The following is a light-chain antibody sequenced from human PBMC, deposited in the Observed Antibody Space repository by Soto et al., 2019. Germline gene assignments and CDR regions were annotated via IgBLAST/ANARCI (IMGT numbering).Light chain of an antibody. V-gene: IGKV3D-20*02. J-gene: IGKJ4*01. CDR1: QSVDNNY. Sequence: EIVLTQSPATLSLSPGEKATLSCGASQSVDNNYLAWYQHKPGLPPRLLIYDASIRATGIPDRFSGSGSGTDFTLTIRRREREDFAVYLCQQRSNWHTFGGGTKVEIK. CDR3: QQRSNWHT. CDR2: DAS.